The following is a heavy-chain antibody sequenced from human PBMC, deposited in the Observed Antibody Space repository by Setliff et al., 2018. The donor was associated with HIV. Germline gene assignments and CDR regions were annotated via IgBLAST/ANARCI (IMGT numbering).Heavy chain of an antibody. J-gene: IGHJ4*02. CDR3: AYIFKFDNSV. V-gene: IGHV2-5*02. CDR2: IYWDDDK. CDR1: GFPLSTSGVG. D-gene: IGHD3-22*01. Sequence: SGPTLVNPTQTLTLTCTFSGFPLSTSGVGVGWIRQPPGKALEWLAVIYWDDDKRYSPSLKNRLTITRDTSKNQVFLTVTNMDPVDTATYYCAYIFKFDNSVWGQGTLVTVSS.